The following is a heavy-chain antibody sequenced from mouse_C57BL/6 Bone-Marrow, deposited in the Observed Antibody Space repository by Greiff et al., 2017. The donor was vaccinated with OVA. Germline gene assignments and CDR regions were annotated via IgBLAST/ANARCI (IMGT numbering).Heavy chain of an antibody. CDR2: ISNGGGST. D-gene: IGHD2-1*01. CDR1: GFTFSDYY. J-gene: IGHJ3*01. Sequence: EVQVVESGGGLVQPGGSLKLSCAASGFTFSDYYMYWVRQTPEKRLEWVAYISNGGGSTYYPDTVKGRFTISRDNAKNTLYLQMSRLKSEDTAMYYCARQRGNYEGGFAYWGQGTLVTVSA. CDR3: ARQRGNYEGGFAY. V-gene: IGHV5-12*01.